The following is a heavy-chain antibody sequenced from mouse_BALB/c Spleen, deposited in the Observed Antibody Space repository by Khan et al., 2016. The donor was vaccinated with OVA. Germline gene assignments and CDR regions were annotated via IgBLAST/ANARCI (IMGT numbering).Heavy chain of an antibody. CDR2: ISPGSGDT. J-gene: IGHJ3*01. Sequence: QVQLQQSGAELARPGASVKLSCKASGYTFTDYYINWVKQRTGQGLEWIGEISPGSGDTYYNERIKGKATLHADKSSSTAYMQLSSLTSEASAVYFCARRNYFGYTFAYWGQGTLVTVSA. D-gene: IGHD1-2*01. V-gene: IGHV1-77*01. CDR1: GYTFTDYY. CDR3: ARRNYFGYTFAY.